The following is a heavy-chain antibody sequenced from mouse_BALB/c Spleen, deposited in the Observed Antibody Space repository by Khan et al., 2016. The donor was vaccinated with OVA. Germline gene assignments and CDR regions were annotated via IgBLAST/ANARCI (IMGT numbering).Heavy chain of an antibody. CDR1: GFSLTKYG. CDR3: ARQPYYHYNIMDY. J-gene: IGHJ4*01. D-gene: IGHD2-10*01. Sequence: QVQLKDSGPGLVAPSQILSITCTISGFSLTKYGVHWVRQPPGKGLEWLVVILSDGNTTYNSALKSRLTISKAKPKSQVFLKMNSLQTDDTAMYFCARQPYYHYNIMDYWGQGTSVTVSS. V-gene: IGHV2-6-1*01. CDR2: ILSDGNT.